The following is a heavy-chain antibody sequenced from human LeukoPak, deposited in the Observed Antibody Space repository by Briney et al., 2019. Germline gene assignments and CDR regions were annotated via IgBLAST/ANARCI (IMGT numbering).Heavy chain of an antibody. D-gene: IGHD3-16*01. CDR2: IIPIFGTA. CDR1: GGTFSSYA. Sequence: ASVKVSCKASGGTFSSYAISWVRQAPGQGLEWMGGIIPIFGTANYAQKFQGRVTITADESTSTAYMELSSLRSEDTAVYYCACTAGETSLDYWGQGTLVTVSS. V-gene: IGHV1-69*13. J-gene: IGHJ4*02. CDR3: ACTAGETSLDY.